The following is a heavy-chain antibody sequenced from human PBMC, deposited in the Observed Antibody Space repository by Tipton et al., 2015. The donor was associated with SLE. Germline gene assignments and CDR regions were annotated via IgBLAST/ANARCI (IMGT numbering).Heavy chain of an antibody. V-gene: IGHV5-51*03. CDR1: GYSLTSYW. Sequence: QLVQSGAEVKKPGESLKISCKGSGYSLTSYWIGWVRQMPGKGLEWMGIIYPGDSDTRYSPSFQGQVTISADKSISTAYLQWSSLKASDTAVYYCAGAKYYYDSSGYYLSIDAFDIWGQGTMVTVSS. CDR2: IYPGDSDT. CDR3: AGAKYYYDSSGYYLSIDAFDI. D-gene: IGHD3-22*01. J-gene: IGHJ3*02.